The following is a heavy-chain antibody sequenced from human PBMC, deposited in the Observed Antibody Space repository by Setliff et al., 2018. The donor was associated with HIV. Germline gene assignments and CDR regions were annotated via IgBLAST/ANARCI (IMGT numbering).Heavy chain of an antibody. J-gene: IGHJ4*02. D-gene: IGHD2-8*01. CDR2: IKSKSDGGTT. Sequence: GGSLRLSCAASGFTFSNAWMSWVRQAPGKGLEWVGRIKSKSDGGTTDYAAPVKGRFTISRDDSKNTLYLQMNNLKTEDTAVYYCAREWNGGYDYWGQGTLVTVSS. CDR3: AREWNGGYDY. V-gene: IGHV3-15*01. CDR1: GFTFSNAW.